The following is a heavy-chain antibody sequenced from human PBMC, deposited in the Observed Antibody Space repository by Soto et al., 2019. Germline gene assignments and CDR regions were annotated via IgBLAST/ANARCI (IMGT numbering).Heavy chain of an antibody. CDR2: IYSGRST. Sequence: PGGSLRLSCAASGFTVSSNYMSWVRQAPGKGLEWVSVIYSGRSTYYADSVKGRFTISRDNPKNTLYLQMNSLRAEDTAVYYCARAGTPSGYDYVDYWGQGTLVTVSS. V-gene: IGHV3-66*01. D-gene: IGHD5-12*01. CDR3: ARAGTPSGYDYVDY. CDR1: GFTVSSNY. J-gene: IGHJ4*02.